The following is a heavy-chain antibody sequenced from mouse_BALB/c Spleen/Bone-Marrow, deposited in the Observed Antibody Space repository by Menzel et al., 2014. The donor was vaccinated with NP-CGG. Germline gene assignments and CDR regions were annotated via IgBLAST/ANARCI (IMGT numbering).Heavy chain of an antibody. CDR2: INPGSGGT. Sequence: VMLVESGAELVRPGTSVKVSCKASGYAFTNYLIEWVKQRPGQGLEWTGVINPGSGGTNYNEKFKGKATLTADKSSSTAYMQLSSLTSDDSAVYFCARWDYAMDYWGQGTSVTVSS. V-gene: IGHV1-54*03. J-gene: IGHJ4*01. CDR1: GYAFTNYL. CDR3: ARWDYAMDY.